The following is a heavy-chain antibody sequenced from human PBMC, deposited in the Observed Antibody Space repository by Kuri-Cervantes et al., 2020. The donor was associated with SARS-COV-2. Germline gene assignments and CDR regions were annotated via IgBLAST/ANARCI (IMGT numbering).Heavy chain of an antibody. D-gene: IGHD3-10*01. Sequence: GESLKISCAASGFTFSSYWVSWVRQAPGKGLEWVANIKQDGSEKYYVDSVKGRFTISRDNAKNSLYLQMNSLRAEDTAVYYCARTTYGSGSYWDDAFDIWGQGTMVTVSS. CDR3: ARTTYGSGSYWDDAFDI. CDR2: IKQDGSEK. J-gene: IGHJ3*02. CDR1: GFTFSSYW. V-gene: IGHV3-7*01.